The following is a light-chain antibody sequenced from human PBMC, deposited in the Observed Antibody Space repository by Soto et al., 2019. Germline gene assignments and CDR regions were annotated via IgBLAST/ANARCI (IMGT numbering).Light chain of an antibody. CDR3: QQYGRSPLT. CDR2: GAS. Sequence: EIVLTQSPGTLSLSPGARATLSCRASQSVSSSYLAWYQQKPGQAPRLLIYGASSRATGIPDRFSGSGSGKDFTLTISRLEPEDFAVYFCQQYGRSPLTFGGGTKVEIK. CDR1: QSVSSSY. V-gene: IGKV3-20*01. J-gene: IGKJ4*01.